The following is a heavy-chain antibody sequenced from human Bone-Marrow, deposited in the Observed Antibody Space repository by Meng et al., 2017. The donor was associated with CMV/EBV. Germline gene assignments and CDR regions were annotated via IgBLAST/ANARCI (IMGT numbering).Heavy chain of an antibody. CDR3: ARDQGELRFYPPRPVDY. CDR1: GFTVSSNY. CDR2: IYSGGST. D-gene: IGHD3-3*01. J-gene: IGHJ4*02. Sequence: SCAASGFTVSSNYMSWVRQAPGKGLEWVSVIYSGGSTYYADSVKGRFTISRDNAKNSLYLQMNSLRAEDTAVYYCARDQGELRFYPPRPVDYWGQGTLVTVSS. V-gene: IGHV3-53*01.